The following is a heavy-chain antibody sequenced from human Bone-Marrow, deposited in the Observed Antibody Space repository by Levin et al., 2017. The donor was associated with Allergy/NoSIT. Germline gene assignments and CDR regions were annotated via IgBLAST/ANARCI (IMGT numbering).Heavy chain of an antibody. Sequence: GSLRLSCTVSGGSISSYYWTWIRQPPGKGLEWIGYIYYTGSTNYNPSLKSRVTISVDTSKNQFSLKLNSVTDADTAVYYCTRRVSYYYDSRTLGDAFDIWGQGTMVTVSS. CDR1: GGSISSYY. CDR2: IYYTGST. V-gene: IGHV4-59*08. D-gene: IGHD3-22*01. J-gene: IGHJ3*02. CDR3: TRRVSYYYDSRTLGDAFDI.